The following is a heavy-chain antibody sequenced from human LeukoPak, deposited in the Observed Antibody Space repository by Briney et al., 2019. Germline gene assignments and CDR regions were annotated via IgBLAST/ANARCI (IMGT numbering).Heavy chain of an antibody. CDR1: GGSISSYY. V-gene: IGHV4-59*01. Sequence: SETLSLTCTVSGGSISSYYWSWIRRPPGKGLEWIGYIYYSGSTNYNPSLKSRVTISVDTSKNQFSLKLSSVTAADTAVYYCARDVRTWELRGGWFDPWGQGTLVTVSS. D-gene: IGHD1-26*01. CDR2: IYYSGST. J-gene: IGHJ5*02. CDR3: ARDVRTWELRGGWFDP.